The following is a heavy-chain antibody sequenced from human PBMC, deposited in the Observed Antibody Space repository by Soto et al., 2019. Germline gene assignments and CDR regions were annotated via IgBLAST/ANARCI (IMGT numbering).Heavy chain of an antibody. D-gene: IGHD6-19*01. CDR1: GVSIDNFF. V-gene: IGHV4-59*01. CDR3: ARDRGGITVSSKPLGEWFDP. Sequence: QVQLQESGPGLLRPSETLSLTCTVSGVSIDNFFWSWIRQIPGKGLEWIGYVCQGGTTAYMSEGETTSYNPSLESRATISLDLPKNQFSLKLTSVTAADTAVYYCARDRGGITVSSKPLGEWFDPWGQGTLVTVSS. J-gene: IGHJ5*02. CDR2: VCQGGTTAYMSEGETT.